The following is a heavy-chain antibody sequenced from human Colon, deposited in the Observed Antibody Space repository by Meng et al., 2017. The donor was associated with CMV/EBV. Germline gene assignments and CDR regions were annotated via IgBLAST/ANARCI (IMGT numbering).Heavy chain of an antibody. CDR2: ISGSGSST. V-gene: IGHV3-23*01. J-gene: IGHJ6*02. CDR1: GFTFASSA. Sequence: GESLKISCAASGFTFASSAMTWVRQAPGKGLEWVSFISGSGSSTDYADSVKGRFSISRDNSKNMLYLQINSLRADDTAVYYCAKDGRYCSSASCYIPPGYFYAMDVWGQWTTVTVSS. D-gene: IGHD2-2*02. CDR3: AKDGRYCSSASCYIPPGYFYAMDV.